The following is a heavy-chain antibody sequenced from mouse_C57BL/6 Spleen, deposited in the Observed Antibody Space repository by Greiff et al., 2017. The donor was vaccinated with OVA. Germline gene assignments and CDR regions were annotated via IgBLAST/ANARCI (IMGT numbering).Heavy chain of an antibody. CDR1: GYTFTSYT. J-gene: IGHJ3*01. V-gene: IGHV1-4*01. Sequence: VQLQQSGAELARPGASVKMSCKASGYTFTSYTMHWVKQRPGQGLEWIGYINPSSGYTQYNQKFKDKATLTADKSSSTAYMQLCSLTSEDSAVCYCARAVMYGKEACGVAYWGQGTLLTVSA. D-gene: IGHD2-10*02. CDR2: INPSSGYT. CDR3: ARAVMYGKEACGVAY.